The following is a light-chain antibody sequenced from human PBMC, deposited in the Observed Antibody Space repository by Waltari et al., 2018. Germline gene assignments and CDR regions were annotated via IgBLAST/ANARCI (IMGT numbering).Light chain of an antibody. V-gene: IGLV7-46*01. J-gene: IGLJ2*01. Sequence: QAVVTQEPSVTVSPGGTVTLTCGASTGPVTTEHYTYWFQQRPGQAPRTLIYETHKRQSWTPTRCSGSVLGDKAALTLSNAQSEDEADYYCLISYTNRRIFGGGTKLTVL. CDR2: ETH. CDR1: TGPVTTEHY. CDR3: LISYTNRRI.